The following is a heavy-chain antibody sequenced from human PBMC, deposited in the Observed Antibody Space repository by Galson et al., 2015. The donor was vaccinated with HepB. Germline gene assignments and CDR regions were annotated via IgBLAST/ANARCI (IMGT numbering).Heavy chain of an antibody. J-gene: IGHJ4*02. Sequence: SVKVSCKASGSTFTSYYMHWVRQAPGQGLEWMGIINPSGGSTSYAQKFQGRVTMTRDTSTSTVYMELSSLRSEDTAVYYCARNIRPFTIFGVVPRQNYFDYWGQGTLVTVSS. V-gene: IGHV1-46*03. CDR1: GSTFTSYY. CDR3: ARNIRPFTIFGVVPRQNYFDY. D-gene: IGHD3-3*01. CDR2: INPSGGST.